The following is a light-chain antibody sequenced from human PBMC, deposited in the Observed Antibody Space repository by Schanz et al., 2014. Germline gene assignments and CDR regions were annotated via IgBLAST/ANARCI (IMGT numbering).Light chain of an antibody. CDR2: GAS. CDR1: QSVSSYY. J-gene: IGKJ3*01. Sequence: EIVLTQSPGTLSLSPGERATLSCRASQSVSSYYLAWYQHKPGQAPRLLIYGASSRATGIPDRFSGSGSGTDFTLSISSLEPEDFAVYYCQQYGSSPPSTFGPGTKVDIK. V-gene: IGKV3-20*01. CDR3: QQYGSSPPST.